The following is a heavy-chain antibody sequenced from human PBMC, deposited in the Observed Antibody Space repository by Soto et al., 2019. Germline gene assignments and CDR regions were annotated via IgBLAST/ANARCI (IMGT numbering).Heavy chain of an antibody. J-gene: IGHJ6*02. Sequence: GGSLRLSCAASGFTVSSNYMSWVRQAPGKGLEWVSVIYSGGSTYYADSVKGRFTISRDNSKNTLYLQMNSLRAEDTAVYYCARDVIRYGMDVWGQGTTVTVSS. D-gene: IGHD3-10*01. CDR3: ARDVIRYGMDV. V-gene: IGHV3-66*01. CDR2: IYSGGST. CDR1: GFTVSSNY.